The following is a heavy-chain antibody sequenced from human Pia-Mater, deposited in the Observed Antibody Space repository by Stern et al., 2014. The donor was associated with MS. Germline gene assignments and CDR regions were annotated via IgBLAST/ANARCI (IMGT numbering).Heavy chain of an antibody. J-gene: IGHJ4*02. Sequence: DQLVESGGGLVQPGWSLRLSCAASGFTYTDYWMRWVRQAPGKGPEGVAVISNDGNHKYYAGSVKDRFTISRDNSKNTLYLQMNSLRVEDTAVYYCAKHLAERPFDYWGQGTLVTVSS. V-gene: IGHV3-30*18. CDR1: GFTYTDYW. CDR3: AKHLAERPFDY. D-gene: IGHD1-1*01. CDR2: ISNDGNHK.